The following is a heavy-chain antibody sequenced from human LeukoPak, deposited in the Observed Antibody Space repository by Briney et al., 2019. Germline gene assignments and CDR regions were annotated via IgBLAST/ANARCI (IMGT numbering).Heavy chain of an antibody. Sequence: PGRSLRLSCAASGFTFSSFEMNWVRQAPGKGLEWVSYISGSGATIYYADSVKGRFTISRDNAKKSVYLQLNSLRVEDTAVYYCARDGATIGGALDIWGQGTMVTVSS. V-gene: IGHV3-48*03. J-gene: IGHJ3*02. CDR3: ARDGATIGGALDI. D-gene: IGHD1-26*01. CDR1: GFTFSSFE. CDR2: ISGSGATI.